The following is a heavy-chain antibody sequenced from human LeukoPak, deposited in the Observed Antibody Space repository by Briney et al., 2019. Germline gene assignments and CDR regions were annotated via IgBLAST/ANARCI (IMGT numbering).Heavy chain of an antibody. V-gene: IGHV3-30*18. J-gene: IGHJ4*02. Sequence: GGSLRLSCAASGFTFSSYGMHWVRQAPGKGLEGVAVISYDGSNKYYADSVKGRFTISRDNSKNTLYLQMNSLRAEDTAVYYCAKDGSLLWFGEFRGGFDYWGQGTLVTVSS. CDR2: ISYDGSNK. CDR3: AKDGSLLWFGEFRGGFDY. CDR1: GFTFSSYG. D-gene: IGHD3-10*01.